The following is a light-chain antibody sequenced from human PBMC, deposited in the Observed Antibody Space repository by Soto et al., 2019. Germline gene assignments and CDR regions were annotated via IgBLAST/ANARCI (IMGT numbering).Light chain of an antibody. Sequence: EIVMTQSPATLSVSPGERATLSCRASQSVSSNLAWYQQKPGQAPRLLIYGPSTRATGIPARFSGSGSGTEFTLTFSSLQSEDFAVYYCQHYNNWPRTFGQGTKVEIK. V-gene: IGKV3-15*01. J-gene: IGKJ1*01. CDR1: QSVSSN. CDR2: GPS. CDR3: QHYNNWPRT.